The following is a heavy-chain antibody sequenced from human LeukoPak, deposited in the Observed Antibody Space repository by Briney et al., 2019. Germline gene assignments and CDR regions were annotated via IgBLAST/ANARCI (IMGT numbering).Heavy chain of an antibody. CDR1: GGSISSYY. J-gene: IGHJ4*01. Sequence: SESLSLTCTVSGGSISSYYWSWIRQPPGKGLEWIGYIYYSGGTNYNPSLKSRVAISVDTSKNQFSLKLSSVTAADTAVYYCARHFTPAAAGSFAYWGHGTLVTVSS. V-gene: IGHV4-59*08. D-gene: IGHD6-13*01. CDR3: ARHFTPAAAGSFAY. CDR2: IYYSGGT.